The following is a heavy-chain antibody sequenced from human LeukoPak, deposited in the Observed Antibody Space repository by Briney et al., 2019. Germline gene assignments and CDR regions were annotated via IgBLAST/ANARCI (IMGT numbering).Heavy chain of an antibody. CDR1: SGSISNYY. CDR3: ARSRNLRPSLFDY. Sequence: PSETLTLTCSVSSGSISNYYWNWIRQSPGRGLDWIGYIYDSGTTNYNPSHKTRVTISLDTSKSQFSLRLSSVTAADTAVYYCARSRNLRPSLFDYWGQGIRVAVSS. J-gene: IGHJ4*02. CDR2: IYDSGTT. V-gene: IGHV4-59*03.